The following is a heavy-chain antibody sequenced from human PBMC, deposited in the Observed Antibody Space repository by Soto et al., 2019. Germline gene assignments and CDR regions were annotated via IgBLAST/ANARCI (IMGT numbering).Heavy chain of an antibody. CDR2: IWYDGSNK. V-gene: IGHV3-33*01. CDR3: ARHDDSSGYFTDFDY. Sequence: GGSLRLSCAASGFTFSSYGMHWVRQAPGKGLEWVAVIWYDGSNKYYADSVKGRFTISRDNSKNTLYLQTNRLRVEDTAVYYCARHDDSSGYFTDFDYWGQGALVTVSS. D-gene: IGHD3-22*01. J-gene: IGHJ4*02. CDR1: GFTFSSYG.